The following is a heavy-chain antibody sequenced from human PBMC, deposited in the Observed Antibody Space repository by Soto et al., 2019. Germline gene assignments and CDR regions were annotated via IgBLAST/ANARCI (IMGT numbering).Heavy chain of an antibody. D-gene: IGHD2-2*01. CDR1: GFTFRSYS. V-gene: IGHV3-21*01. J-gene: IGHJ3*02. CDR2: ISSSSYI. Sequence: GGSLRLSCAASGFTFRSYSMNWVRQAPGKGLEWVSSISSSSYIYYADSVKGRFTISRDNAKNSLYLQMDSLRAEDTAVYYCARDQGGQPTDAFDIWGQGTMVTVSS. CDR3: ARDQGGQPTDAFDI.